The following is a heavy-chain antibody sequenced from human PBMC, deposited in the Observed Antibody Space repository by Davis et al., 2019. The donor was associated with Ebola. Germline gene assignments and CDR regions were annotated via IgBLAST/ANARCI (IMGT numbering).Heavy chain of an antibody. V-gene: IGHV3-30*03. D-gene: IGHD1-26*01. Sequence: PGGSLRLSCAASGFTLHDYGMDWVRQAPGKGLEWVALISYDGSNKDYADSVKGRFTISRDNSKNTLFLQMNSLRAEDTAVYYCARDGWVVGAVTGFDYWGQGTLVTVSS. CDR2: ISYDGSNK. CDR3: ARDGWVVGAVTGFDY. CDR1: GFTLHDYG. J-gene: IGHJ4*02.